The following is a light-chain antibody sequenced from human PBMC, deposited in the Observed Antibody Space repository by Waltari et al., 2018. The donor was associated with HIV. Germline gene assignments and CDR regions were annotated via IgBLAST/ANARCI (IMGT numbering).Light chain of an antibody. J-gene: IGLJ3*02. CDR2: SDG. CDR3: ATWDDSLNAWV. V-gene: IGLV1-44*01. CDR1: SSNIGSNT. Sequence: QSVLNQSPSASGTPGQRVIISCSGSSSNIGSNTVTWYQQFPGTAPKLLISSDGQRPSGVPERFSGSKSATSASLAISGLRSEDEADYYCATWDDSLNAWVFGGGTKLTVL.